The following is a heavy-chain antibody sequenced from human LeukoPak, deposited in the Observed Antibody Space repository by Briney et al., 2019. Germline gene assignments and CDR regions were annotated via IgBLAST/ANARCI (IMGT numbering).Heavy chain of an antibody. CDR2: IYTSGST. V-gene: IGHV4-4*07. CDR3: ARSGGSGTYYDGSFDY. CDR1: GGSITSYY. J-gene: IGHJ4*02. D-gene: IGHD1-26*01. Sequence: PSETLSLTCSVSGGSITSYYWSWIRQAAGKGLEWIGRIYTSGSTAYNPSLKSRVTMSVDTSKNQFSLKLYSVTDADTAVYYCARSGGSGTYYDGSFDYWGQGTLVTVSS.